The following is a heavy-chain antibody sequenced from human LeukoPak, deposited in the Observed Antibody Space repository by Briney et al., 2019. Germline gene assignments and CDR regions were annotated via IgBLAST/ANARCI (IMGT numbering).Heavy chain of an antibody. CDR1: GYPFTAYY. Sequence: ASVKVSCKAAGYPFTAYYMHWVRQAHGQGLEWMGYINLNSGRTNYAQKLLDRLTMTRDTSISTAYMELSGLRSDDTAVYYCARDEAATRLNSFDYWGQGTLVTVSS. CDR2: INLNSGRT. D-gene: IGHD6-6*01. V-gene: IGHV1-2*02. J-gene: IGHJ4*02. CDR3: ARDEAATRLNSFDY.